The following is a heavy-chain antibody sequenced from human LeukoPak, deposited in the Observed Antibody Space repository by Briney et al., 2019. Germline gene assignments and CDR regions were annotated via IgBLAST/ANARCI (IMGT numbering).Heavy chain of an antibody. V-gene: IGHV4-34*01. J-gene: IGHJ5*02. Sequence: SETLSLTCAVYGGSFSGYYWSWIRQPPGKGLEWIGEINHSGSTNYNPSLKSRVTISVDTSKNQFSLKLSSVTAADTAVYYCARGDRTTVTTVDPWGQGTLVTVST. D-gene: IGHD4-11*01. CDR3: ARGDRTTVTTVDP. CDR1: GGSFSGYY. CDR2: INHSGST.